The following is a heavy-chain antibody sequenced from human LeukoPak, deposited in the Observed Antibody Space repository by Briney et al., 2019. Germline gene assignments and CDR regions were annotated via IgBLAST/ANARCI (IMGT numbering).Heavy chain of an antibody. CDR3: ARSQFGELLNGFDS. Sequence: GGSLRLSCAASGFIVSTNYMSWVRQAPGMGLEWVSFIYSGGTTYYADSVKGRFTISRDNAKNSLYLQMNSLRVEDTAVYYCARSQFGELLNGFDSWGQGTLVTVSS. CDR2: IYSGGTT. J-gene: IGHJ4*02. CDR1: GFIVSTNY. V-gene: IGHV3-53*01. D-gene: IGHD3-10*01.